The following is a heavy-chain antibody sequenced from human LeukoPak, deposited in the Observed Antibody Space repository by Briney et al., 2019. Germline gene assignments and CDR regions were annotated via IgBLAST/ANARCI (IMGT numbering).Heavy chain of an antibody. CDR2: INDYTGNT. CDR3: ARGRIAKIVVVHSFHYGMDV. Sequence: SETLSLTCDAFGGSFTDYFWTWIRQSPGKGLEWIGEINDYTGNTNYNPSLNSRVSISLEKSKNQFSLELRPVTAADTAVYYCARGRIAKIVVVHSFHYGMDVWGQGTTVTVSS. J-gene: IGHJ6*02. V-gene: IGHV4-34*01. D-gene: IGHD3-22*01. CDR1: GGSFTDYF.